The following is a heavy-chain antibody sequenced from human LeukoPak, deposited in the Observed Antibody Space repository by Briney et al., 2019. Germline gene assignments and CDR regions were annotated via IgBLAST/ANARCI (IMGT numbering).Heavy chain of an antibody. Sequence: GRSLRLSCAASGFTFSSYGMHWVRQAPGKRLEWVAVIWYDGSNKYYADSVKGRFTISRDNSKNTLYLQMNSLRAEDTAVYYCARDYGSGSYLLYYFDYWGQGTLVTVSS. V-gene: IGHV3-33*01. J-gene: IGHJ4*02. CDR1: GFTFSSYG. D-gene: IGHD3-10*01. CDR2: IWYDGSNK. CDR3: ARDYGSGSYLLYYFDY.